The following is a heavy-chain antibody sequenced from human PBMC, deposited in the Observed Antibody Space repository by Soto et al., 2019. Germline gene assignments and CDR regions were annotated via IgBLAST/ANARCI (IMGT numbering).Heavy chain of an antibody. V-gene: IGHV1-69*06. Sequence: QVQLVQSGAEVKKPGSSVKVSCKASGGTFSSYAISWVRQDPGQGLEWLGGIIPIFGTANYAQKFQGRVTITADKSTSTAYMELSSLRSEDTAVYYCARVSATGDTAMVTGDWGQGTLVTVSS. D-gene: IGHD5-18*01. CDR3: ARVSATGDTAMVTGD. J-gene: IGHJ4*02. CDR2: IIPIFGTA. CDR1: GGTFSSYA.